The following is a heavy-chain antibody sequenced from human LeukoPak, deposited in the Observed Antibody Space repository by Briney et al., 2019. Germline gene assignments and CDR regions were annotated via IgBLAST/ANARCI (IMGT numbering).Heavy chain of an antibody. V-gene: IGHV3-21*01. Sequence: PGGSLRHSCAASGFTFSSYSMNWVRQAPGKGLEWVSSISSSSSYIYYADSVKGRFTISRDNAKNSLYLQMNSLRAEDTAVYYCAREEEAGGRNYFDYWGQGTLVTVSS. J-gene: IGHJ4*02. D-gene: IGHD3-16*01. CDR3: AREEEAGGRNYFDY. CDR2: ISSSSSYI. CDR1: GFTFSSYS.